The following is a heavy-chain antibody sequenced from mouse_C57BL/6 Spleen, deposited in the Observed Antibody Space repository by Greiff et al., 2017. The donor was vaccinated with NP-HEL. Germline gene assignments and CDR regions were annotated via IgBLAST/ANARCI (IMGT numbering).Heavy chain of an antibody. D-gene: IGHD2-4*01. CDR2: IDPSDSET. CDR1: GYTFTSYW. Sequence: VKLQQPGAELVRPGSSVKLSCKASGYTFTSYWMHWVKQRPIQGLEWIGNIDPSDSETHYNQKFKDKATLTVDKSSSTAYMQLSSLTSEDSAVYYCARDDYDVGFAYWGQGTLVTVSA. J-gene: IGHJ3*01. V-gene: IGHV1-52*01. CDR3: ARDDYDVGFAY.